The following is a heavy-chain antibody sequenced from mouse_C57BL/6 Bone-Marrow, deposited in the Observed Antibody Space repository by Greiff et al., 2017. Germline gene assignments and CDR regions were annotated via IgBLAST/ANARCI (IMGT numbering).Heavy chain of an antibody. V-gene: IGHV2-6-1*01. Sequence: VKLMESGPGLVAPSQSLSITCTVSGFSLTSYGVHWVRQPPGKGLEWLVVIWSDGSTTYNSALKSRLSISKDNSKSQVFLKMNSLQTDDTAMYYCARHGVLRPYYYAMDYWGQGTSVTVSS. CDR1: GFSLTSYG. CDR2: IWSDGST. D-gene: IGHD3-2*02. CDR3: ARHGVLRPYYYAMDY. J-gene: IGHJ4*01.